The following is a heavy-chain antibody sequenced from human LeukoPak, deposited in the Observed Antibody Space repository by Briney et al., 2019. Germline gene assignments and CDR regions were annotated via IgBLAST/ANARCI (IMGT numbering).Heavy chain of an antibody. CDR1: GYTFTSYD. CDR3: ARATDGYSSSWPYFDY. J-gene: IGHJ4*02. Sequence: ASVKVSCKASGYTFTSYDINWVRQATGQGLEWMGWMNPNSGNTGYAQKFQGRVTMTRNTSISTAYMELSSLRSGDTAVYYYARATDGYSSSWPYFDYWGQGTLVTVSS. D-gene: IGHD6-13*01. V-gene: IGHV1-8*01. CDR2: MNPNSGNT.